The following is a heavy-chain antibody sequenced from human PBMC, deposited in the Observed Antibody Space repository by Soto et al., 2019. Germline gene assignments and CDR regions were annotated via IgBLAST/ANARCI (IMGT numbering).Heavy chain of an antibody. J-gene: IGHJ3*02. CDR2: IIPVSGTA. Sequence: SVKVSCKASGGTFSRYGFIWVREVPGQGLEWMGGIIPVSGTANYALKFQGRVTITVDRVTSTGYMELTSLRSDDTAVYFCASTGEAPEGDESGRGDAFDIWGQGTKVTVSS. CDR1: GGTFSRYG. D-gene: IGHD1-26*01. V-gene: IGHV1-69*06. CDR3: ASTGEAPEGDESGRGDAFDI.